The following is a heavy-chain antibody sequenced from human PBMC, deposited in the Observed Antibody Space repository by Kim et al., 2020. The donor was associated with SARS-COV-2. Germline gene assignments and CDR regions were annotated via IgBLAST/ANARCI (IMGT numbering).Heavy chain of an antibody. V-gene: IGHV4-39*01. D-gene: IGHD1-20*01. CDR1: GASFGSSFY. CDR2: IYSYGAS. Sequence: SETLSLTCTISGASFGSSFYWGWIRQPPGKGLEWIGNIYSYGASFYNPSLKSRVTINLDTSKSQVSLRLTSVTAADTAVYYCARSEDDITFDSWGQGTLVTVSS. J-gene: IGHJ4*02. CDR3: ARSEDDITFDS.